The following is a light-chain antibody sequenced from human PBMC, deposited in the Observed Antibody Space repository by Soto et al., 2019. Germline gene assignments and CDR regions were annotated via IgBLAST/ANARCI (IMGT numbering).Light chain of an antibody. CDR3: CSYAGSYTYV. CDR2: SVS. CDR1: SSVVGGHNY. Sequence: QSALAQPRSVSGSAGLSVTISCTGTSSVVGGHNYVSWYQQHPGKAPKLMISSVSKRPSGVPDRFSGSKSGNTASLTISGLQAEDEADYYCCSYAGSYTYVFGTGTKVTVL. J-gene: IGLJ1*01. V-gene: IGLV2-11*01.